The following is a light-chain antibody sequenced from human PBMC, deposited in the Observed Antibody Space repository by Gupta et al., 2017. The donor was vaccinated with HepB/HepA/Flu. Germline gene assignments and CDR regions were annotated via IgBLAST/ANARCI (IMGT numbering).Light chain of an antibody. V-gene: IGLV2-14*03. CDR2: DVS. J-gene: IGLJ2*01. CDR3: SSSTSSSTLGV. Sequence: QSALTQPASVSGSPGQSITISCTGTSSDVGGYNYVSWYQQHPGKAPKRMIYDVSNRPSGVSNRLSGSKSGNTASRHISGLQAEDEAEDYCSSSTSSSTLGVFGGGTKLTVL. CDR1: SSDVGGYNY.